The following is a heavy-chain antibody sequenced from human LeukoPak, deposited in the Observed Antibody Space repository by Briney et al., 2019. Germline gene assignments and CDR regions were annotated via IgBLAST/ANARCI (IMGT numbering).Heavy chain of an antibody. D-gene: IGHD5-18*01. J-gene: IGHJ5*02. CDR1: GGSISSGGYS. Sequence: SQTLSLTCAVSGGSISSGGYSWSWIRQPPGKGLEWIGYIYHSGSTYYNPSLKSRVTISVDRSKNQFSLKLSSVTAADTAVYYCARAPSAMAYNWFDPWGQGTLVTASS. V-gene: IGHV4-30-2*01. CDR2: IYHSGST. CDR3: ARAPSAMAYNWFDP.